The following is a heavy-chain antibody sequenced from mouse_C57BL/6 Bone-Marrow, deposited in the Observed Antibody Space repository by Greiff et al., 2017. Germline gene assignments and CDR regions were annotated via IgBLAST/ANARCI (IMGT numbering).Heavy chain of an antibody. J-gene: IGHJ3*01. D-gene: IGHD1-1*01. CDR3: ARKRDGSPFAY. CDR1: GYTFTSYG. CDR2: IYPRSGNT. Sequence: VKVVESGAELARPGASVKLSCKASGYTFTSYGISWVKQRTGQGLEWIGEIYPRSGNTYYNEKFKGKATLTADKSSSTAYMELRSLTSEDSAVYFCARKRDGSPFAYWGQGTLVTVSA. V-gene: IGHV1-81*01.